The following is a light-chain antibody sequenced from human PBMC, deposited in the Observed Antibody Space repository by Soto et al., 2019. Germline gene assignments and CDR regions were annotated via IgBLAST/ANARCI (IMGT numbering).Light chain of an antibody. J-gene: IGKJ5*01. CDR1: QSVSSSY. CDR3: QQYGSSRSIT. V-gene: IGKV3-20*01. CDR2: SAS. Sequence: EIVLTQSPGTLSLSPGERATLSCRASQSVSSSYLAWYQQKPGQAPRLLIYSASSRATGIPDRFSGSGSGTDFTLTISRLEPEDFAVYYCQQYGSSRSITFGQGTRLEIK.